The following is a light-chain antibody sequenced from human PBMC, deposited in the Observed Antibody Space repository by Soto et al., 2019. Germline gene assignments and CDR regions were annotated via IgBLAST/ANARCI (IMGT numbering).Light chain of an antibody. CDR3: TSYGGSNNYV. Sequence: QSVLTQPPSASGSPGQSVTISCTGSSSDVGGYNYVSWYQQHPGEAPKLVIYEVNKRPSGVPDRFSGSKSGNTASLTVSGLQPEDEADYFCTSYGGSNNYVFGTGTKVTVL. CDR1: SSDVGGYNY. CDR2: EVN. V-gene: IGLV2-8*01. J-gene: IGLJ1*01.